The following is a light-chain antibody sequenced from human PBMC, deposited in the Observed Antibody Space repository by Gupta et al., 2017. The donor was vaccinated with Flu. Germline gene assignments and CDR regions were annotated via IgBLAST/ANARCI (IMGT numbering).Light chain of an antibody. CDR2: AAS. J-gene: IGKJ2*01. CDR3: QQNDSSVYT. CDR1: RSNVSY. Sequence: SPFAPVGKAAPSSCAGKRSNVSYLTWYQQKPGQAPKLLIYAASSMANGVPDRFSGCGSGTDFTLTIPSLQPEDFAIYYCQQNDSSVYTFGQGTKVEIK. V-gene: IGKV1-39*01.